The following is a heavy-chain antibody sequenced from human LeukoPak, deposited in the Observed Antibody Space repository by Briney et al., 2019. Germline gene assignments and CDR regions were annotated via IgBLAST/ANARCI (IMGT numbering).Heavy chain of an antibody. Sequence: SLRLSCAASGFTFDDYAMHWVRQAPGKGLEWLSGISWNSGSIGYADSVKGRFTISRSNAKNSLYLQMNSLRAEDTALYYCAKANYYGSGSYYNLFDYWGQGTLVTVSS. V-gene: IGHV3-9*01. CDR2: ISWNSGSI. D-gene: IGHD3-10*01. J-gene: IGHJ4*02. CDR3: AKANYYGSGSYYNLFDY. CDR1: GFTFDDYA.